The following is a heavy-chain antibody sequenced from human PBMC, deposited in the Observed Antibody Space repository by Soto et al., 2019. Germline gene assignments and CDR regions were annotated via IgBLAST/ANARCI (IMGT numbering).Heavy chain of an antibody. CDR3: GRGRSGELVVFY. CDR2: ISPKSGGT. CDR1: GYTFTGYY. D-gene: IGHD1-7*01. Sequence: QVQLVQSGAEGKESGASVKVSCKASGYTFTGYYIHWVRQAPGQGLEWVGEISPKSGGTRYAQKFQGRVTMTKDTSITTVYMELSNLIPDDTAVYYCGRGRSGELVVFYWGQGTLVTVHS. J-gene: IGHJ4*02. V-gene: IGHV1-2*02.